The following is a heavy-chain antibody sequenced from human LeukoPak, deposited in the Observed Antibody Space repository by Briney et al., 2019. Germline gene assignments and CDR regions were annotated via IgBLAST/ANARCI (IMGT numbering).Heavy chain of an antibody. J-gene: IGHJ6*02. V-gene: IGHV1-69*13. D-gene: IGHD1-26*01. CDR3: ARDDSGSYYGHYYYGMDV. Sequence: SVKVSCKASGGTFSSYAISWVRQAPGQGLEWMGGIIPIFGTANYAQKFQGRVTITADESTSTAYMELSSLRSEDTAVYYCARDDSGSYYGHYYYGMDVWGQGTTVTVS. CDR1: GGTFSSYA. CDR2: IIPIFGTA.